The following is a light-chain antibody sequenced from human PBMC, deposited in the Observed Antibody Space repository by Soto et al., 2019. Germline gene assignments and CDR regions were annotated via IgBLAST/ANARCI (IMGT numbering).Light chain of an antibody. CDR1: SSNIGSNP. J-gene: IGLJ3*02. CDR2: GND. CDR3: AAWHDSQNGVWV. Sequence: QSVLTQPPSASGTPGQRVTISCSGGSSNIGSNPVNWYQQLPGTAPTLLIYGNDQRPSGVPDRFSGSKSGSSASLAISGLQSEDEADYYCAAWHDSQNGVWVFGGGTKVTVL. V-gene: IGLV1-44*01.